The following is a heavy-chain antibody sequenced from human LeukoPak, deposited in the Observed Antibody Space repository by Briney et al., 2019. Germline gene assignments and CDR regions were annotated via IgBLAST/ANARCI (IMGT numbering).Heavy chain of an antibody. CDR2: ISSNGGSA. CDR3: VKGGDGYTQGYYFDY. V-gene: IGHV3-64D*06. J-gene: IGHJ4*02. D-gene: IGHD5-24*01. Sequence: PGGSLRLSCSAPGFTFSSYVMHWVRQAPGKGLEYVSAISSNGGSAYYADSVKGRFAISRDNSKNTLYLQMSSLRPEDTAVYCCVKGGDGYTQGYYFDYWGQGTLVTVSS. CDR1: GFTFSSYV.